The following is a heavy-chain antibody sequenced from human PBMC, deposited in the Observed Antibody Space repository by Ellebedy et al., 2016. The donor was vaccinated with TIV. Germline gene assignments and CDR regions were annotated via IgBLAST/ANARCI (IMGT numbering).Heavy chain of an antibody. CDR2: ISGSGSTS. CDR3: AKGLYGSSYKYYCDY. D-gene: IGHD6-13*01. CDR1: GFTFSSYA. J-gene: IGHJ4*02. Sequence: GESLKISCAASGFTFSSYAMNWVRQAPGRGLEWVSTISGSGSTSYYADSVKGRFTISRDNSKNTLNLQRNSLRAEDTAIYYCAKGLYGSSYKYYCDYWGQGTLVTVSS. V-gene: IGHV3-23*01.